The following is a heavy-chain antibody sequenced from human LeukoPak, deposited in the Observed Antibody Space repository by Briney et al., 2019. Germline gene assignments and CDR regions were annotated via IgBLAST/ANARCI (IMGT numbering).Heavy chain of an antibody. Sequence: QTLSLTCAISGDSVSSNSAAWNWIRQSPSRGLEWLGRTYYRSKWYNDYAVSVKSRITINPDTSKSQFSLQLNSVTPEDTAVYYCARGSLDYYDSSGYYVGYYYYYMDVWGKGTTVTVSS. D-gene: IGHD3-22*01. CDR2: TYYRSKWYN. CDR1: GDSVSSNSAA. V-gene: IGHV6-1*01. CDR3: ARGSLDYYDSSGYYVGYYYYYMDV. J-gene: IGHJ6*03.